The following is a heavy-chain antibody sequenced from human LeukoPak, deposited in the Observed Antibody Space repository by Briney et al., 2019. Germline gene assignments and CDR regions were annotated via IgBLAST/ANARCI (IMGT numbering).Heavy chain of an antibody. CDR1: GFTFGDYA. Sequence: GGSLRLSCTASGFTFGDYAMSWVRQAPGKGLEWVGFIRSKAYGGTTEYAASVKGRFTISRDDSKSIAYLQMNSLKTEDTAVYYCTRVQWELLWDDYWGQGTLVTVSS. CDR3: TRVQWELLWDDY. CDR2: IRSKAYGGTT. V-gene: IGHV3-49*04. D-gene: IGHD1-26*01. J-gene: IGHJ4*02.